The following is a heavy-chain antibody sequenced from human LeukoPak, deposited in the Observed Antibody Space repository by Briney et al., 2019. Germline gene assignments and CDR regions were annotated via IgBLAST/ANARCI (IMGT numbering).Heavy chain of an antibody. CDR1: GGSISSYY. J-gene: IGHJ4*02. D-gene: IGHD2-15*01. V-gene: IGHV4-4*08. CDR3: ARMGYCSGGSCYTPDY. CDR2: IYTSGST. Sequence: SETLSLTCTVSGGSISSYYWSWIRQPPGKGLEWIGYIYTSGSTNYNPSLKSRVTMSVDTSKNQFSLKLSSVTAADTAAYYCARMGYCSGGSCYTPDYWGQGTLVTVSS.